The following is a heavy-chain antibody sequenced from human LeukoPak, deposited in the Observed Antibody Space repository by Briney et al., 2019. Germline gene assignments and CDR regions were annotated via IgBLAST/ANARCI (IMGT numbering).Heavy chain of an antibody. D-gene: IGHD1-26*01. CDR1: GFTFTSSA. J-gene: IGHJ3*02. V-gene: IGHV1-58*01. Sequence: SVKVSFKASGFTFTSSAVQWVRQARGQRLEWIGWIVVGSGNTNYAQKFQERVTITRDMSTSTAYMELSSLRSEDTAVYYCAAPPLLYSGSGHDAFDIWGQGTMVTVSS. CDR2: IVVGSGNT. CDR3: AAPPLLYSGSGHDAFDI.